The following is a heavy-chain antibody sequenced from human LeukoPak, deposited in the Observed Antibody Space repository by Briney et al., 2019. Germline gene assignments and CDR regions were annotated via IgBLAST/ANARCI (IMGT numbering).Heavy chain of an antibody. CDR3: ARAPGYGAAYYFDY. Sequence: GGSLRLSCAATGFTFSNFAMHWVRQAPGKGLEWVAVVSYDGSYKYYADSVKGRFTISRDNSKNTLYLQMNSLRAEDTAVYYCARAPGYGAAYYFDYWGQGTLVTVSS. V-gene: IGHV3-30*04. CDR1: GFTFSNFA. J-gene: IGHJ4*02. CDR2: VSYDGSYK. D-gene: IGHD1-1*01.